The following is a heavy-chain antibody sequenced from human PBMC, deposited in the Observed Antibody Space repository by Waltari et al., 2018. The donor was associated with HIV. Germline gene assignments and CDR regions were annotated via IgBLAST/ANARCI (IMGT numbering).Heavy chain of an antibody. Sequence: EVQLVESGGRVVRPGGSLSLSLPAFGFISDDYGLTWVRQAPGKGLEWISGIDWSGDTTRYGDSVKGRFTISRDNAKSSLYLQMNSLRVEDTALYYCARDGNVLSGGYNWFDPWGQGTLVIVSS. J-gene: IGHJ5*02. CDR1: GFISDDYG. V-gene: IGHV3-20*03. CDR2: IDWSGDTT. D-gene: IGHD1-1*01. CDR3: ARDGNVLSGGYNWFDP.